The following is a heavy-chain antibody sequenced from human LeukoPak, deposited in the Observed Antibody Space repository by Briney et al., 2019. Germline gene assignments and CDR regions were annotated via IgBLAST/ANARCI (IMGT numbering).Heavy chain of an antibody. CDR1: GYTFTSYG. CDR3: ARGYCSGGSCYSVGNFQH. J-gene: IGHJ1*01. CDR2: ISAYNGNT. Sequence: ASVKVSCKASGYTFTSYGISWVRQAPGQGLEWMGWISAYNGNTNYAQKLQGRVTMTTDPSTSTAYMELRSLRSDDTAVYYCARGYCSGGSCYSVGNFQHWGQGTLVTVSS. D-gene: IGHD2-15*01. V-gene: IGHV1-18*01.